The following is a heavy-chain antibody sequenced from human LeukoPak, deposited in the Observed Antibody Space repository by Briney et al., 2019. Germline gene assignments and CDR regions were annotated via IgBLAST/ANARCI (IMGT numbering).Heavy chain of an antibody. D-gene: IGHD6-6*01. Sequence: PGGSLRLSCAASGFTFSRYGMNWARRAPGKGLEWVSGISDSGATIYYADSVKGRFTISRDNSKNTLYLQMHSLRPEDTAIYYCATIRAARPGYWGQGTLVTVSS. CDR3: ATIRAARPGY. CDR1: GFTFSRYG. J-gene: IGHJ4*02. CDR2: ISDSGATI. V-gene: IGHV3-23*01.